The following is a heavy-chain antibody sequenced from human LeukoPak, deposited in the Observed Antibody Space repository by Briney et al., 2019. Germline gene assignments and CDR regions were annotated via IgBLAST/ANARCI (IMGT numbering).Heavy chain of an antibody. D-gene: IGHD2-2*01. CDR3: ARPYGSSSTSCFDY. CDR1: GYTFTSYA. V-gene: IGHV1-18*01. CDR2: ISAYNGNT. Sequence: ASVKVSCKASGYTFTSYAMHWVRQAPGQGLEWMGWISAYNGNTNYAQKLQGRVTMTTDTSTSTAYMELRSLRSDDTAVYYCARPYGSSSTSCFDYWGQGTLVTVSS. J-gene: IGHJ4*02.